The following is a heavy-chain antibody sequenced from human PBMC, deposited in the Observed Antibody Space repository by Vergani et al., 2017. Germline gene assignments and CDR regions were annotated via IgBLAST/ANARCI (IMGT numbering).Heavy chain of an antibody. Sequence: QVQLQESGPGLVKPSETLSLTCTVSGDSVISTDYHWGWIRQPPGKGLEWIGSMDYSGSTSYNPSLESRISISFETPKNQFSLELSSVTASDTAMYYCASKPTGTTWYSVKYYFDFWGQGTLVAVSS. V-gene: IGHV4-39*01. J-gene: IGHJ4*02. CDR2: MDYSGST. CDR3: ASKPTGTTWYSVKYYFDF. D-gene: IGHD6-13*01. CDR1: GDSVISTDYH.